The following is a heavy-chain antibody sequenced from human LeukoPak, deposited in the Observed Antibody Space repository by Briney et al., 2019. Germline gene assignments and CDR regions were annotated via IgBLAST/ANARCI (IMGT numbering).Heavy chain of an antibody. V-gene: IGHV3-30*18. Sequence: PGGSLRLSCAASGFTFSSYGMHWVRQAPGKGLEWVAVISYDRSNKYYADSVKGRFTISRDNSKNTLYLQMNSLRAEDTAVYYCAKEGPWYSSGLGASDYWGQGTLVTVSS. CDR2: ISYDRSNK. D-gene: IGHD6-19*01. CDR3: AKEGPWYSSGLGASDY. CDR1: GFTFSSYG. J-gene: IGHJ4*02.